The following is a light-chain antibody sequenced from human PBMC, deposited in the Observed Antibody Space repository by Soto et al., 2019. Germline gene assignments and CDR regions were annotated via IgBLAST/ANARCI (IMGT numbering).Light chain of an antibody. V-gene: IGLV2-8*01. J-gene: IGLJ2*01. CDR1: SSDVGGHNF. CDR2: EVT. CDR3: SAYAGNNNPVI. Sequence: QSALTQPPSASGSPGQSVTLSCTGTSSDVGGHNFVSWYQQHPGKAPKFLIYEVTKRPSGVPDRFSGSKSGITASLTVSGLQADDEAYYYCSAYAGNNNPVIFGGGTKLTVL.